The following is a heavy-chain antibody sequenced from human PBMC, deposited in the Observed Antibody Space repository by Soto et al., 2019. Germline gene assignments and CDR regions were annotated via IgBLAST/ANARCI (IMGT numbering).Heavy chain of an antibody. D-gene: IGHD2-21*02. V-gene: IGHV3-74*01. J-gene: IGHJ4*02. CDR1: GFTFSSYW. CDR3: ARIPRRRYCGGDCYPEY. CDR2: INSDGSRT. Sequence: EVQLVESGGGLVQPGGSLRLSCAASGFTFSSYWMHWVRQAPGKGLMWVSRINSDGSRTSYADSVKGRFTFSRDNAKNTLYLQMNSLRAEDTAVYYCARIPRRRYCGGDCYPEYWGQGTLVTVSS.